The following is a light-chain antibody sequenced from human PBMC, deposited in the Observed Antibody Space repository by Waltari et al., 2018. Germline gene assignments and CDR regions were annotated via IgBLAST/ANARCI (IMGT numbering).Light chain of an antibody. CDR2: DVS. CDR3: SSYTSGSTLVV. V-gene: IGLV2-14*03. CDR1: SDDVGGYNY. Sequence: QSALTQPASVSGSPGQSITIPCTGTSDDVGGYNYVAWYQQHPGKAPKLMIYDVSSRPSGVSNRFSGSKSGNTASLTISGLQAEDEADYYCSSYTSGSTLVVFGGGTKLTVL. J-gene: IGLJ3*02.